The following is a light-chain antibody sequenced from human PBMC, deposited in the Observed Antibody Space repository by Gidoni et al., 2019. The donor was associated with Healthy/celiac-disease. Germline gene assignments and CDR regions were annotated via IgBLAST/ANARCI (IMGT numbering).Light chain of an antibody. CDR1: QSISSW. V-gene: IGKV1-5*03. CDR3: QQYNSYLLT. J-gene: IGKJ4*01. CDR2: KAS. Sequence: PSTLSASVGDRVTITCRASQSISSWLAWYQQKPGKAPKLLIYKASSLESGVPSRFSGSGSGTEFTLTISSLQTDDFATYYCQQYNSYLLTFCVGTKVEIK.